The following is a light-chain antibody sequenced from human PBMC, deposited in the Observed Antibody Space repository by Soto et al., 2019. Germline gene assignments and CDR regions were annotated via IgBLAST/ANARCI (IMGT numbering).Light chain of an antibody. CDR2: DAS. Sequence: DIQLTQSPSTLSAFVGDRVTITCRASQSISNWVAWYQQKPRKAPRLLIYDASRLQSGVPSRFSGSAFGTEFTLTITSLQPDDFATYFCQQYNRYSTFGQGTKVDIK. V-gene: IGKV1-5*01. CDR3: QQYNRYST. CDR1: QSISNW. J-gene: IGKJ1*01.